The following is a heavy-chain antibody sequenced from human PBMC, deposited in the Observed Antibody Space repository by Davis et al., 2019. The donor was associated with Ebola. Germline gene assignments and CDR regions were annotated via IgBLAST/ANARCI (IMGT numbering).Heavy chain of an antibody. CDR1: GFTFNNYG. CDR2: ISYDGSHK. D-gene: IGHD6-13*01. CDR3: AKDLRGSSWYLDY. Sequence: GESLKISCAASGFTFNNYGIHWVRQSPGKGLEWVAVISYDGSHKYYADSVKGRLTISRDNSKQTVYLQMSSLRADDTAVYYCAKDLRGSSWYLDYWGQGTLVTVSS. J-gene: IGHJ4*02. V-gene: IGHV3-30*18.